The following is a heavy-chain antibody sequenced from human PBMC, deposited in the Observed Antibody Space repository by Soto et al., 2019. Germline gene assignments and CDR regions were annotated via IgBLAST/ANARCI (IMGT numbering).Heavy chain of an antibody. CDR2: ISSSSSTI. CDR3: AREECSGGSCYPLNYYYYGMDV. J-gene: IGHJ6*02. CDR1: GFTFSSYG. V-gene: IGHV3-48*02. D-gene: IGHD2-15*01. Sequence: GGSLRLCCSSCGFTFSSYGVNGVRQAPGKGLEWVSYISSSSSTIYYADSVKGRFTISRDNAKNSLYLQMNSLRDEDTAVYYCAREECSGGSCYPLNYYYYGMDVWGQGTTVTVSS.